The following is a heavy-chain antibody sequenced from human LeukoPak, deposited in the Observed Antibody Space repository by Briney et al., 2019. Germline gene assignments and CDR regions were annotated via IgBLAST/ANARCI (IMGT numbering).Heavy chain of an antibody. CDR3: AKPAAIRAPVDY. CDR2: ISYVGSNK. V-gene: IGHV3-30-3*02. Sequence: PGRSLRLSCAASGFTFSSYAMHWVRQAPGKGLEWVAVISYVGSNKYYADSVKGRFTISRDNSKNTLYLQMNSLRAEDTAVYYCAKPAAIRAPVDYWGQGTLVTVSS. J-gene: IGHJ4*02. CDR1: GFTFSSYA. D-gene: IGHD2-2*02.